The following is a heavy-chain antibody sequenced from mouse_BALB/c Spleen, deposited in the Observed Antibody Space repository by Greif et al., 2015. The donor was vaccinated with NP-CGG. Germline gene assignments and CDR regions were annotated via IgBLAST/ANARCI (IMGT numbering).Heavy chain of an antibody. J-gene: IGHJ4*01. CDR1: GYTFTSYW. Sequence: QVQLQQSGAELAKPGASVKMSCKASGYTFTSYWMHWVKQRPGQGLEWIGYINPSTGYTEYNQKFKDKATLTADKSSSTAYMQLSSLTSEDSAVYYCARSGTVITTEGYYYAMDYWGQGTSVTVSS. V-gene: IGHV1-7*01. D-gene: IGHD2-4*01. CDR2: INPSTGYT. CDR3: ARSGTVITTEGYYYAMDY.